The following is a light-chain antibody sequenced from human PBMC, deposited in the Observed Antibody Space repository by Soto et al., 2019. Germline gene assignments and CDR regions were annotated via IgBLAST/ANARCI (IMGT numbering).Light chain of an antibody. CDR2: DAS. CDR1: QTVRNNY. V-gene: IGKV3-20*01. CDR3: QQFSSYPLT. J-gene: IGKJ4*01. Sequence: IVWTQAPGAQSLAAWARPALXYRARQTVRNNYLAWYQQKPGQAPRLLTYDASSRATGIPDRFSGGGSGTDFTLTISRLEPEDFAVYYCQQFSSYPLTFGGGTKVDIK.